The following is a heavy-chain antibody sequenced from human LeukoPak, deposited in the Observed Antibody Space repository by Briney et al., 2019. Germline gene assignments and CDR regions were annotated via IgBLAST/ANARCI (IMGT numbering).Heavy chain of an antibody. CDR3: ARDHTPYYDSSGYRDDAFDI. J-gene: IGHJ3*02. V-gene: IGHV4-4*07. D-gene: IGHD3-22*01. Sequence: PSETLSHTCTVPGGSISSYYWSWIRQPPRKGLEWIGRIYTSGSTNCNPSLKSRVTMSVDTSKNQFSLKLSSVTAADTAVYYCARDHTPYYDSSGYRDDAFDIWGQGTMVTVSS. CDR2: IYTSGST. CDR1: GGSISSYY.